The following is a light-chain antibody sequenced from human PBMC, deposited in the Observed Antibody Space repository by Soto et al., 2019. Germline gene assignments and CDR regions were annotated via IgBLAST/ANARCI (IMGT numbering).Light chain of an antibody. CDR2: DAF. Sequence: EVVLTQSPATLSLSPGERATLSCRTSQSVSSHLAWYQQKPGQAPRLLIFDAFNRATGIPTRFSGSGSGTDFTLTISSLEPEDFAVYYCQQCSSWPPFTFGGGTKVEIK. V-gene: IGKV3-11*01. J-gene: IGKJ4*01. CDR3: QQCSSWPPFT. CDR1: QSVSSH.